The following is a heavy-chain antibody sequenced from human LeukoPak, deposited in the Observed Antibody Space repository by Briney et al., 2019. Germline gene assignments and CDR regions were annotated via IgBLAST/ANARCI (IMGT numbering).Heavy chain of an antibody. V-gene: IGHV4-34*01. Sequence: SETLSLTCAVYSGSFSGYYWSWIRQPPGKGLEWIGEINHSGSTNFNSSLKSRVTISLDTSKNQFSLKVSSVTAADTAVYYCARSPCSSTSCYYYYGMDVWGQGTTVTVSS. J-gene: IGHJ6*02. CDR3: ARSPCSSTSCYYYYGMDV. D-gene: IGHD2-2*01. CDR1: SGSFSGYY. CDR2: INHSGST.